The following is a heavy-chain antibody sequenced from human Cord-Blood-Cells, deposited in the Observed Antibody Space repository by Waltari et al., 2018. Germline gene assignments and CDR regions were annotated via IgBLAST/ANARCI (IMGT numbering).Heavy chain of an antibody. CDR1: AFTVSSHY. CDR2: IYSGGST. J-gene: IGHJ3*02. D-gene: IGHD1-1*01. V-gene: IGHV3-66*01. CDR3: ASKLDDAFDI. Sequence: EVQLVESGGGLVQPGGSLRLSCAASAFTVSSHYMSWVRQAPGKGLEWVSVIYSGGSTYYADSVKGRFTISRDNSKNTLYLQMNSLRAEDTAVYYCASKLDDAFDIWGQGTMVTVSS.